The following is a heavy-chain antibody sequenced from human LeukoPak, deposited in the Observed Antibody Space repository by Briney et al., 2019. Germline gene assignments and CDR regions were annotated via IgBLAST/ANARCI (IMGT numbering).Heavy chain of an antibody. D-gene: IGHD3-3*01. CDR1: GFTFSSYA. CDR2: ISYDGSNK. Sequence: GRSLRLSCAASGFTFSSYAMHWARQAPGKGLEWVAVISYDGSNKYYADSVKGRFTISRDNSKNTLYLQMNSLRAEDTAVYYCARPLGEWLSHYYYGMDVWGQGTTVTVSS. J-gene: IGHJ6*02. CDR3: ARPLGEWLSHYYYGMDV. V-gene: IGHV3-30-3*01.